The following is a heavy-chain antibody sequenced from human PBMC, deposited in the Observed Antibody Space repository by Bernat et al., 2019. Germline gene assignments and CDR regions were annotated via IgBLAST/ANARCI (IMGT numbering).Heavy chain of an antibody. CDR1: GGSISSSSYY. J-gene: IGHJ6*02. V-gene: IGHV4-39*01. Sequence: QLQLQESGPGLVKPSETLSLTCTVSGGSISSSSYYWGWIRQPPGKGLEWIGSIYYSGSTYYNPSLKSRVTISVDTSKNQFSRKLSSVTAADTAVYYCARRYYYYGMDVWGQGTTVTVSS. CDR3: ARRYYYYGMDV. CDR2: IYYSGST.